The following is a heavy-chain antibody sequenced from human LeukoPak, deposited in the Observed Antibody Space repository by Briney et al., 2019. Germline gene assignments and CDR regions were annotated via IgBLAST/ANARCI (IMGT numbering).Heavy chain of an antibody. Sequence: VASVKVSCKASGGNFSSYAISWVRQAPGQGIEWMGGIIPIFGTANYAQKFQGRVTITADKSTSTAYMELRSLRSDDTAVYYCARGDWAKDFDYWGQGTLVTVSS. J-gene: IGHJ4*02. CDR3: ARGDWAKDFDY. D-gene: IGHD3-9*01. CDR2: IIPIFGTA. V-gene: IGHV1-69*06. CDR1: GGNFSSYA.